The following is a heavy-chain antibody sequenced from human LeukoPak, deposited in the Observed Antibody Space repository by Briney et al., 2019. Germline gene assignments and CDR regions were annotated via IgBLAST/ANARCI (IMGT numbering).Heavy chain of an antibody. D-gene: IGHD5-12*01. Sequence: PGGSLRLSCAASGFTFRSYWMSWVRQAPGKGLERVANINQGGSVQYYMDSVKGRFTISRDDAKNSLYVQMNSLRDEDMAVYYCARVEYSGWNLEYWGQGTLVTVSS. V-gene: IGHV3-7*01. CDR1: GFTFRSYW. J-gene: IGHJ4*02. CDR2: INQGGSVQ. CDR3: ARVEYSGWNLEY.